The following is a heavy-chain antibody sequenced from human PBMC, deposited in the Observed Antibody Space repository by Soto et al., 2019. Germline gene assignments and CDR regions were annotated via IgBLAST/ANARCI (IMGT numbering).Heavy chain of an antibody. CDR1: GYTFTSYY. CDR2: INPSGGST. Sequence: ASVKVSCKASGYTFTSYYMHWVRQAPGQGLEWMGIINPSGGSTSYAQKFQGRVTMTRDTSTSTVYMELSSLRSEDTAVYYCARGGLARPPPSHLIYYMDVWGKGTTVTVSS. D-gene: IGHD1-1*01. V-gene: IGHV1-46*03. J-gene: IGHJ6*03. CDR3: ARGGLARPPPSHLIYYMDV.